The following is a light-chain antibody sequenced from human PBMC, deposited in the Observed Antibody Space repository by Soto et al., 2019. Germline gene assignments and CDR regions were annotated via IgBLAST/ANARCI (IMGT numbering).Light chain of an antibody. CDR3: QQRSSWPRK. CDR2: GAS. Sequence: EIVLTQSPATLSLSPGERATLSCRASQSVSTYLAWFQQKPGQAPRLLIYGASNRATGIPARFSGSGSGTEFTLTISSLEPEDFAVYYCQQRSSWPRKFGQGTKVAIK. V-gene: IGKV3-11*01. J-gene: IGKJ1*01. CDR1: QSVSTY.